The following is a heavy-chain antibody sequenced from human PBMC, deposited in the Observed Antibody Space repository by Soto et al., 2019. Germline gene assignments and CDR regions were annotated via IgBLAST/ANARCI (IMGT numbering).Heavy chain of an antibody. V-gene: IGHV3-30*04. D-gene: IGHD6-19*01. CDR1: GFTFNTYA. Sequence: QVQLVESGGGVVQPGRSLRLSCAASGFTFNTYAIHWVGQAPGKGLEWVAVMSHDGGNKYYAESVKGRFTVSRDNSKNPLYLQRNSLTAEDPAVYYCARDGRATQWRVFLDFWGQGTLVTASS. CDR3: ARDGRATQWRVFLDF. J-gene: IGHJ4*02. CDR2: MSHDGGNK.